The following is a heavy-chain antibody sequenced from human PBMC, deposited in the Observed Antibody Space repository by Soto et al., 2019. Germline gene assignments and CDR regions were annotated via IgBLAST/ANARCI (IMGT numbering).Heavy chain of an antibody. Sequence: ASVKVSCKASGYTFTGYYMHWVRQAPGQGLEWMGWINPNSGGTNYAQKFQGGVTMTRDTSISTAYMELSRLRSDDTAVYYCARDAGMITFGGVIVLSPSDYWGQGTLVTVSS. V-gene: IGHV1-2*02. D-gene: IGHD3-16*02. CDR2: INPNSGGT. CDR1: GYTFTGYY. CDR3: ARDAGMITFGGVIVLSPSDY. J-gene: IGHJ4*02.